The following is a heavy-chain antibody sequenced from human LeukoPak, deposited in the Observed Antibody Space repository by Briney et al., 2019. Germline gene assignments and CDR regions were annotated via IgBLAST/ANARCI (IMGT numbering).Heavy chain of an antibody. J-gene: IGHJ4*02. CDR2: ISSSSSYI. CDR3: ASGYYDFRSGQGDY. Sequence: GGSLRLSCAASGFTFSSYSMNWVRQAPGKGLEWVSSISSSSSYIYYADSVKGRFTISRDNAKNSLYLQMNSLRAEDTAVYYCASGYYDFRSGQGDYWGQGTLVTVSS. V-gene: IGHV3-21*01. D-gene: IGHD3-3*01. CDR1: GFTFSSYS.